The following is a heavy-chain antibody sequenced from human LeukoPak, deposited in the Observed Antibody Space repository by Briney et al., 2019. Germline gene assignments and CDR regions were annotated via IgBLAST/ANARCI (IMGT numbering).Heavy chain of an antibody. Sequence: SETLSLTCTVSGASISSYYWSWIRQPAGKGLEWIGRGSTSGSTNYNPSLKSRVTMSVETSKNQFSLKLSSVTAADTAVYYCARDSSFGSGNYYIDYWGQGTLVTVSS. J-gene: IGHJ4*02. CDR2: GSTSGST. V-gene: IGHV4-4*07. CDR3: ARDSSFGSGNYYIDY. CDR1: GASISSYY. D-gene: IGHD3-10*01.